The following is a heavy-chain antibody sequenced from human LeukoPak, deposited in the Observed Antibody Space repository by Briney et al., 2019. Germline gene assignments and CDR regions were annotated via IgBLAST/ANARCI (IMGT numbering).Heavy chain of an antibody. D-gene: IGHD6-13*01. CDR1: GFTFSSYA. J-gene: IGHJ4*02. V-gene: IGHV3-30-3*01. Sequence: HPGRSLRLSCAASGFTFSSYAMHWVRQAPGKGLEWVAVISYDGSNKYYADSVKGRFTISRDNSKNTLYLQMNSLRAEDTAVYYCARGGQQQLAILDYWGQGTLVTVSS. CDR3: ARGGQQQLAILDY. CDR2: ISYDGSNK.